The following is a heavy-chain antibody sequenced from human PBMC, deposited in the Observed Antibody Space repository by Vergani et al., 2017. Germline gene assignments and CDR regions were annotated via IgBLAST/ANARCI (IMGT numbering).Heavy chain of an antibody. V-gene: IGHV3-23*01. CDR2: ISGSGGST. D-gene: IGHD3-10*01. CDR3: AKESSWGSGSSKYYMDV. J-gene: IGHJ6*03. CDR1: GFTFSSYA. Sequence: EVQLLESGGGLVQPGGSLRLSCAASGFTFSSYAMSWVRQAPGKGLEWVSAISGSGGSTYYADSVKGRFTISRDNSKNTLYLQMNSLRAEDTAVYYCAKESSWGSGSSKYYMDVWGKGTTVTVSS.